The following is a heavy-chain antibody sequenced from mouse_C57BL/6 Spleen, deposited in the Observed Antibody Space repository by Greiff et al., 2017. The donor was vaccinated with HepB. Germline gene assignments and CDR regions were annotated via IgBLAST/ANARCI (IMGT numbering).Heavy chain of an antibody. D-gene: IGHD2-4*01. J-gene: IGHJ2*01. CDR1: GFTFSSYA. V-gene: IGHV5-9-1*02. CDR2: ISSGGDYI. Sequence: EVMLVESGEGLVKPGGSLKLSCAASGFTFSSYAMSWVRQTPEKRLEWVAYISSGGDYIYYADTVKGRFTISRDNARNTLYLQMSSLKSEDTAMYYCTRDDYDGGYYFDYWGQGTTLTVSS. CDR3: TRDDYDGGYYFDY.